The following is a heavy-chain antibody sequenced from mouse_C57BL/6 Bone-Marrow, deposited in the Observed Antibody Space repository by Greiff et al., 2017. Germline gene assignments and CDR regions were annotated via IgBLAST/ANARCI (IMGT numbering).Heavy chain of an antibody. J-gene: IGHJ1*03. D-gene: IGHD6-1*01. CDR3: ARRGYYASLLYGYFDV. V-gene: IGHV1-55*01. CDR2: IYPGSGST. Sequence: QVQLQQPGAELVKPGASVKLSCKASGYTFTSYWITWVKQRPGQGLEWIGDIYPGSGSTNYNEKFKSKATLTVDTSSSTAYMQLSSLTSEDSAVYYCARRGYYASLLYGYFDVWGTGTTVTVSS. CDR1: GYTFTSYW.